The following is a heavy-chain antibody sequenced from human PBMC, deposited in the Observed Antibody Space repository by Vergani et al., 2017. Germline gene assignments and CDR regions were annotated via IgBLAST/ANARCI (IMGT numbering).Heavy chain of an antibody. D-gene: IGHD3-16*01. J-gene: IGHJ5*02. CDR3: ARVEGDKRFDP. CDR2: ISYDGSNK. Sequence: QVQLVESGGGVVQPGRSLRLSCAASGFTFSSYAMHWVRQAPGKGLEWVAVISYDGSNKYYADSVKGRFTISRDNSKNTLYLQMNSLRAEDTAVYYCARVEGDKRFDPWGQGTLVTVSS. V-gene: IGHV3-30-3*01. CDR1: GFTFSSYA.